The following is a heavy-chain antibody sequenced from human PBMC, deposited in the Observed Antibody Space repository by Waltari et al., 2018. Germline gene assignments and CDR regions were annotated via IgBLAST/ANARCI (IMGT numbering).Heavy chain of an antibody. CDR1: GGHLSSFA. CDR2: ISPIFGTA. D-gene: IGHD6-13*01. Sequence: QVQLVQSGAEVKKPGSSVKVSCQASGGHLSSFATSWVRQAPGQGLEWMGGISPIFGTANYAQKFQGRVTITADESTSTAYMELSSLRSEDTAVYYCARAGIAAAGTDYYYYGMDVWGQGTTVTVSS. CDR3: ARAGIAAAGTDYYYYGMDV. J-gene: IGHJ6*02. V-gene: IGHV1-69*12.